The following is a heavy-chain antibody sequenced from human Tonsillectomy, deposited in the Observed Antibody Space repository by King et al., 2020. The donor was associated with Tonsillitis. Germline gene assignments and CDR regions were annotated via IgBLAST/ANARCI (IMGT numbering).Heavy chain of an antibody. CDR3: ARGGDDTSGYLGCVGV. D-gene: IGHD3-22*01. V-gene: IGHV3-21*01. Sequence: VQLVESGGGLVKPGGSLRLSCAASGFTFSNYRMNWVRQAPGKGLEWVSSISSSKSYIYYADSVKGRFTISRDNAKNSLYLQMNSLRAEDTAVYHCARGGDDTSGYLGCVGVWGQGTTVTVSS. J-gene: IGHJ6*02. CDR1: GFTFSNYR. CDR2: ISSSKSYI.